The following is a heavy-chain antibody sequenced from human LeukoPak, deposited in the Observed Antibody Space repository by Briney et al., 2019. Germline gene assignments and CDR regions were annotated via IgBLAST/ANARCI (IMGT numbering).Heavy chain of an antibody. D-gene: IGHD6-6*01. CDR1: GGSISSSSYY. CDR3: ARFGGQLVDY. V-gene: IGHV4-39*07. J-gene: IGHJ4*02. Sequence: SETLSLTCTVSGGSISSSSYYWGWIRRPPGKGLEWIGSIYYSGSTYYNPSLKSRVTISVDTSKNQFSLKLSSVTAADTAVYYCARFGGQLVDYWGQGTLVTVSS. CDR2: IYYSGST.